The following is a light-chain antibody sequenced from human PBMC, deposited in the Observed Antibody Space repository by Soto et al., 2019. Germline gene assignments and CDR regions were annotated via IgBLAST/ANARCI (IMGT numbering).Light chain of an antibody. J-gene: IGKJ2*01. V-gene: IGKV1-39*01. CDR3: QQSYSTPRT. CDR2: AAS. Sequence: DIQMTQSPSSLSASVGDRVTITCRASQSISSSFNWYQQMPGTGPRLLIYAASSLESGVPSRFSGSGSGTDYTLTISSLQTEDFATYFWQQSYSTPRTFGQGTKLEIK. CDR1: QSISSS.